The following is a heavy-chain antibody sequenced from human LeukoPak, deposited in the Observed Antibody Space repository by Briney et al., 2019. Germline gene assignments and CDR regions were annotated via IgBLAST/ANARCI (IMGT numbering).Heavy chain of an antibody. J-gene: IGHJ4*02. V-gene: IGHV3-23*01. D-gene: IGHD6-13*01. CDR1: GFTFSSYA. Sequence: TGGSLRLSCAASGFTFSSYAMSWVRQAPGKGLEWVSTLSASGGNTFYADSVKGRFTISRDNSKNTLHLQMNSLRAEDTAVYYCAKDGRVEQQLYYFDYWGQGALVTVSS. CDR3: AKDGRVEQQLYYFDY. CDR2: LSASGGNT.